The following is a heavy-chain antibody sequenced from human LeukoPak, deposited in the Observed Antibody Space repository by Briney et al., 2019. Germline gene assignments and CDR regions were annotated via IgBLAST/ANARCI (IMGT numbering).Heavy chain of an antibody. CDR2: IYSSGNT. V-gene: IGHV4-39*01. CDR1: GGSISTTNYY. Sequence: TSETLSLTCTVSGGSISTTNYYWGWIRRPPGRDLEWIGSIYSSGNTYYNPSLESRVTISVDTSKNQLSLKLTSATAADTSVYYCARHSGLRSPFDPWGQGTLVTVSS. J-gene: IGHJ5*02. CDR3: ARHSGLRSPFDP. D-gene: IGHD3-3*01.